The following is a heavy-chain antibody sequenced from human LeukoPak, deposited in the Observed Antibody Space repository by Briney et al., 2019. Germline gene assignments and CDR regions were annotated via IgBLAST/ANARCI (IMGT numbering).Heavy chain of an antibody. CDR3: AKNCPVVESSWYLNGCDY. J-gene: IGHJ4*02. CDR1: GFTFSSYG. V-gene: IGHV3-30*18. D-gene: IGHD6-13*01. Sequence: GGSLRLSCAASGFTFSSYGMHWVRQAPGKGLEWVAVISYDGSNKYYADSVKGRFTISRDNSKNTLYLQMNSLRAEDTAVYYCAKNCPVVESSWYLNGCDYWGQGTLVTVSS. CDR2: ISYDGSNK.